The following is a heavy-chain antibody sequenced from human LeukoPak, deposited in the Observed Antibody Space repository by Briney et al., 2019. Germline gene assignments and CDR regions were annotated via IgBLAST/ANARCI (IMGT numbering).Heavy chain of an antibody. D-gene: IGHD1-26*01. CDR3: ARGGAVNWFDP. J-gene: IGHJ5*02. CDR1: AGSISSYY. CDR2: IYYTGTT. Sequence: SATLSLTCTVSAGSISSYYWSWIRQPPGRGLEWIGYIYYTGTTNYNPSLKSRVTISLDTSKNQFSLRLSSVTAADTAVYYCARGGAVNWFDPWGQGTLVTVSS. V-gene: IGHV4-59*08.